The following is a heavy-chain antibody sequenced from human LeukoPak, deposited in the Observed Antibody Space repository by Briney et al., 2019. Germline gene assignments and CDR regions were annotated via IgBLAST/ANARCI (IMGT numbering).Heavy chain of an antibody. V-gene: IGHV1-18*01. J-gene: IGHJ4*02. CDR2: ISAYNGNT. CDR1: GYTFTSYG. Sequence: ASVKVSCKASGYTFTSYGISWVRQAPGQGLEWMGWISAYNGNTNYAQKLQGRVTMTTDTSTSTAYMELRSLRSDDTAVYYCARAHLRLYRIVGAIDGPFDYWGQGTLVTVSS. CDR3: ARAHLRLYRIVGAIDGPFDY. D-gene: IGHD1-26*01.